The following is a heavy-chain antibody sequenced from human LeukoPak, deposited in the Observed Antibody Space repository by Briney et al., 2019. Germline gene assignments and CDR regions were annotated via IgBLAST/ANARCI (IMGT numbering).Heavy chain of an antibody. CDR2: IDYSGST. D-gene: IGHD4-17*01. Sequence: PSETLSLTCTVSVGSISSSSYYWGWIRQPPGKGLEWIGSIDYSGSTYYNPSLKSRVTISVDTSKNQVPLKLSSVTAADPSAYYCGRHYRDYGDYYYYYYMDVWGKGTTVPVSS. CDR1: VGSISSSSYY. J-gene: IGHJ6*03. CDR3: GRHYRDYGDYYYYYYMDV. V-gene: IGHV4-39*01.